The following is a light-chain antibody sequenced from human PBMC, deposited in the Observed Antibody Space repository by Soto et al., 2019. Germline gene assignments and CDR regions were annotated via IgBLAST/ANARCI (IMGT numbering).Light chain of an antibody. CDR1: QSVSSSY. Sequence: EIVLTQSPGTLYLSPGERATLSCRASQSVSSSYVAWYQQKPGQAPRLLIYGASSRATGIPDRFSGSGSGRDFTLTINRLELEDVAVYYCHQYGSSPYTFGQGTKLEI. CDR2: GAS. CDR3: HQYGSSPYT. V-gene: IGKV3-20*01. J-gene: IGKJ2*01.